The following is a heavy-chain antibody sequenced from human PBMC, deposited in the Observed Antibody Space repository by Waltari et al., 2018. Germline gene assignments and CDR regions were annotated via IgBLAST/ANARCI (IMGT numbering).Heavy chain of an antibody. V-gene: IGHV4-59*01. Sequence: QGRLQESGPGLVKPSETLSLSCSVASGSISTSYFNWIRQPPGKGLEWIGYIHSSGITDYNPSLKSRVSMSVDSSKRHFSLSLRSVTAADTAVYYCAGSRDGGNWYYFDSWGQGTLVTVSS. CDR3: AGSRDGGNWYYFDS. CDR2: IHSSGIT. CDR1: SGSISTSY. J-gene: IGHJ4*02. D-gene: IGHD1-26*01.